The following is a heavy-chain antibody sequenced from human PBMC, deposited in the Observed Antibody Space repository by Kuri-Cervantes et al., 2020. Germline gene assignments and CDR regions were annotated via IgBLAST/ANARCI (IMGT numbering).Heavy chain of an antibody. D-gene: IGHD3-16*01. Sequence: GESLKISCAASGFTVSSYGVSWVRQPPGKGLEWVSGVTNSGNTYYTDSVKGRFTISRDNSKNTVYLQMNSLRAEDTAVDYCAKQITAWDYYYGMDVWGQGTTVTVSS. V-gene: IGHV3-23*01. CDR1: GFTVSSYG. CDR3: AKQITAWDYYYGMDV. CDR2: VTNSGNT. J-gene: IGHJ6*02.